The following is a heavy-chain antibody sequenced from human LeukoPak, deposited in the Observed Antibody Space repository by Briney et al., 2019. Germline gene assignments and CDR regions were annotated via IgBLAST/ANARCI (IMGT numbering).Heavy chain of an antibody. J-gene: IGHJ3*02. Sequence: GGSLRLSCAASGFTFSSYWMHWVRQAPGKGLVWVSRINSDGSSTSYADSVKGRFTISRDNAKNTLYLQMNSLRAEDTAVYYCAREGTMIVYAFDIWGQGTMVTVSS. CDR2: INSDGSST. CDR3: AREGTMIVYAFDI. CDR1: GFTFSSYW. D-gene: IGHD3-22*01. V-gene: IGHV3-74*01.